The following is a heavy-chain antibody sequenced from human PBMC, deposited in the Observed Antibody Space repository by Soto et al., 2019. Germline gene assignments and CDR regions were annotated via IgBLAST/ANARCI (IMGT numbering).Heavy chain of an antibody. CDR2: IWYDGSNK. V-gene: IGHV3-33*01. Sequence: GGSLRLSCAASGFTFSSYGMHWVRQAPGKGLEWVAVIWYDGSNKYYADSVKGRFTISRDNSKNTLYLQMNSLRAEDTAVYYCAREFQDSSGYGYWGQGTLVTVSS. J-gene: IGHJ4*02. CDR1: GFTFSSYG. CDR3: AREFQDSSGYGY. D-gene: IGHD3-22*01.